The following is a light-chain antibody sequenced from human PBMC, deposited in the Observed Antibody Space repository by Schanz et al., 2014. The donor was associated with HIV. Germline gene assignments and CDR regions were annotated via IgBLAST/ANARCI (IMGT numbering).Light chain of an antibody. CDR2: DVS. Sequence: QSALTQPASVSGTPGQSITISCTGSSSDVGGYNYVSWYQQHPDKAPKLMIYDVSDRPSGVSNRFSGSKSGNTASLTISGLQADDEADYSCSSYTSSSTWVFGGGTKLIVL. CDR3: SSYTSSSTWV. J-gene: IGLJ3*02. CDR1: SSDVGGYNY. V-gene: IGLV2-14*03.